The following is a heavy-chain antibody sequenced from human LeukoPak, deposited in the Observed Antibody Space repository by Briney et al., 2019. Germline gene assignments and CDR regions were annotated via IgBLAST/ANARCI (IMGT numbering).Heavy chain of an antibody. V-gene: IGHV3-48*01. Sequence: GGSLRLSCAASGFTVSSNYMSWVRQAPGKGLEWVSYISSSSSTIYYADSVKGRFTISRDNAKNSLYLQMNSLRAEDTAVYYCAREGSYDFWSGYRYYFDYWGQGTLVTVSS. CDR3: AREGSYDFWSGYRYYFDY. CDR2: ISSSSSTI. CDR1: GFTVSSNY. J-gene: IGHJ4*02. D-gene: IGHD3-3*01.